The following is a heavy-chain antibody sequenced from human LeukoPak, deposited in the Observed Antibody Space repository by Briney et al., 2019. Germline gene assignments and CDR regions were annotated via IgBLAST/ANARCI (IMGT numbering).Heavy chain of an antibody. CDR1: GFDFSRYW. D-gene: IGHD2-8*01. CDR3: ARLKDDVTKFDY. V-gene: IGHV3-7*01. CDR2: INQDVSRT. J-gene: IGHJ4*02. Sequence: GGSLRLSCAGSGFDFSRYWMVWVRQAPGKGLEWVASINQDVSRTHYVDSVKGRFTISRDNAKSSLFLQMTSLRVEDTAVYYCARLKDDVTKFDYWGQGTLVTVSS.